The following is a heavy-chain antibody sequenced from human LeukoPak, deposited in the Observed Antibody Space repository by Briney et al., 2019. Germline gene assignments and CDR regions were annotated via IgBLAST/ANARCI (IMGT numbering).Heavy chain of an antibody. Sequence: PGGSLRLSCAASGFTVSSNYMSWVRQAPGKGLEWVSVIYSGGSTYYADSVKGRFTIPRDNSKNTLYLQMNSLRAEDTAVYYCATGAQWLRYSFDYWGQGTLVTVSS. V-gene: IGHV3-66*01. CDR3: ATGAQWLRYSFDY. CDR1: GFTVSSNY. D-gene: IGHD5-12*01. CDR2: IYSGGST. J-gene: IGHJ4*02.